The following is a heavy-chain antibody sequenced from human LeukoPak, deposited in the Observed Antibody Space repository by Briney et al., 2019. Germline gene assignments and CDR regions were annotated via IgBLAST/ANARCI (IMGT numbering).Heavy chain of an antibody. CDR2: IKQDGSEK. D-gene: IGHD2-8*01. J-gene: IGHJ4*02. Sequence: PSETLSLTCTVSGYSISSGYFWVWIRQPPGKGLEWVANIKQDGSEKYYVDSVKGRFTISRDNAKNSLYLQMNSLRAEDTAVYYCASVGYCTNGVCCHFDYWGQGTLVTVSS. CDR1: GYSISSGY. CDR3: ASVGYCTNGVCCHFDY. V-gene: IGHV3-7*01.